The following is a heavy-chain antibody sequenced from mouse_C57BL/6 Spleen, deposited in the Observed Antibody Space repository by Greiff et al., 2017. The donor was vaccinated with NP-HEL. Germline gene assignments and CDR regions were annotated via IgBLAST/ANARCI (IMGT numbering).Heavy chain of an antibody. D-gene: IGHD4-1*01. CDR3: ARELTGPYYFDY. CDR2: IYPGDGDT. CDR1: GYAFSSSW. J-gene: IGHJ2*01. Sequence: QVQLQQSGPELVKPGASVKISCKASGYAFSSSWMNWVKQRPGKGLEWIGRIYPGDGDTNYNGKFKGKATLTADKSSSTAYMQLSSRTSEDSAVYFCARELTGPYYFDYWGQGTTLTVSS. V-gene: IGHV1-82*01.